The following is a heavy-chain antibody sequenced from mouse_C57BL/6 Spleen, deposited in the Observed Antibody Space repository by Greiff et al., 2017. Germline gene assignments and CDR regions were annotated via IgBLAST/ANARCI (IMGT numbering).Heavy chain of an antibody. V-gene: IGHV1-64*01. CDR3: ERSSDRNWGNYFDY. Sequence: QVQLQQPGAELVKPGASVKLSCKASGYTFTSYWMHWVKQRPGQGLEWIGMIHPNSGSTNYNEKFKSKATLTVDKSSSTAYMQLSSLTSEDSAVXYCERSSDRNWGNYFDYWGQGTTLTVSS. CDR1: GYTFTSYW. CDR2: IHPNSGST. J-gene: IGHJ2*01. D-gene: IGHD4-1*01.